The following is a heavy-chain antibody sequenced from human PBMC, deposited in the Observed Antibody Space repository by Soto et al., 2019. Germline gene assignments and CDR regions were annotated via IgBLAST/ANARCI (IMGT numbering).Heavy chain of an antibody. CDR3: AREADYVNWFDP. CDR2: ISGSGDST. Sequence: GGSLRLSCAASGFTFSSYAMNWVRQAPGKGLEWVSVISGSGDSTYYADSVKGRFTISRDNSKNSLYLQMNSLRAEDTAVYYCAREADYVNWFDPWGQGTLVTVSS. V-gene: IGHV3-23*01. D-gene: IGHD4-17*01. J-gene: IGHJ5*02. CDR1: GFTFSSYA.